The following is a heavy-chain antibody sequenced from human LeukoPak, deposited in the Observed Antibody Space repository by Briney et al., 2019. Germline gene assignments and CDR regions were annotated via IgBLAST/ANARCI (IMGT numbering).Heavy chain of an antibody. Sequence: GASVKVSCKASGYTFTSYGFSWVRQAPGQGLEWMGWIGVYTGNTNYAQKFQDRVTLTTDTSTTTAYMELRSLRSADTAVYYCARDIENHSPSGAYFDSWGQGTLVTVSS. CDR1: GYTFTSYG. CDR3: ARDIENHSPSGAYFDS. J-gene: IGHJ4*02. D-gene: IGHD3-10*01. CDR2: IGVYTGNT. V-gene: IGHV1-18*01.